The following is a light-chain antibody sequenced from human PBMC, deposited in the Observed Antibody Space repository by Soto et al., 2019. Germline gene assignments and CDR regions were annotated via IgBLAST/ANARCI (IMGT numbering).Light chain of an antibody. J-gene: IGKJ4*01. CDR2: DAS. CDR3: QQRSNWPLA. Sequence: EIVLTQSPATLSLSPGERATLSCRASQSVSSYLAWYQQKPGQAPRLLIYDASNRATGIPARFSGSGSGTDFTLTISSLEPGEGAGWGCQQRSNWPLAFGGGTKVEIK. CDR1: QSVSSY. V-gene: IGKV3-11*01.